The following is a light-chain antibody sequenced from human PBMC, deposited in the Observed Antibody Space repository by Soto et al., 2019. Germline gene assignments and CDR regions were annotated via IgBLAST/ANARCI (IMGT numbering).Light chain of an antibody. V-gene: IGKV3D-15*01. CDR2: GAS. CDR3: HQSNNWPQT. J-gene: IGKJ1*01. CDR1: QSIANN. Sequence: IVMTQSPATLSVSPGETATLSCRASQSIANNLAWYQQRPGQVTTLLVSGASTMATGIPGRFSGSRSGTEFTLTITSLQSEDFAVYYCHQSNNWPQTFGQGTKVEI.